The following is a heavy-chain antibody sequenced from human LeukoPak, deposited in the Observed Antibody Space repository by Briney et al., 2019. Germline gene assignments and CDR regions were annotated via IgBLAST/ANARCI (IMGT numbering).Heavy chain of an antibody. CDR3: ARDGYPYYYYYYGMDV. J-gene: IGHJ6*02. CDR1: GYTFTSYA. V-gene: IGHV7-4-1*02. CDR2: INTNTGNP. Sequence: AASVKVSCKASGYTFTSYAMNWVRQAPGQGLEWMGWINTNTGNPTYAQGFTGRFVFSLDTSVSTAYLQISSLKAEDTAVYYCARDGYPYYYYYYGMDVWGQGTTVTVSS. D-gene: IGHD5-18*01.